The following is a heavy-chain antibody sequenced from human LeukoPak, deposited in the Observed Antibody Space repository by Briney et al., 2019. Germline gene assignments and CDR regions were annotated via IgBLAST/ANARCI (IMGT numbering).Heavy chain of an antibody. CDR1: GFTFSNYW. V-gene: IGHV3-7*01. CDR2: IKQDGSEK. Sequence: GGSLRLSCAASGFTFSNYWMSWVRQAPGKGLEWVANIKQDGSEKYYVDSVKDRFTISRDNAKKSLYLQMNSLRAEDTAVYYCASDRDYYDSSGYLFDYWGQGTLVTVSS. CDR3: ASDRDYYDSSGYLFDY. J-gene: IGHJ4*02. D-gene: IGHD3-22*01.